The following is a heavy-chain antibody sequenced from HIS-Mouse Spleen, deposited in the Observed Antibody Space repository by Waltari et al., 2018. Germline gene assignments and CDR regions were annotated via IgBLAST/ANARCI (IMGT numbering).Heavy chain of an antibody. CDR3: AKDRGTRILNDANYDSSGDY. Sequence: QVQLVESGGGVVQPGRSLRLSCAASGFTFSSYGMHWVRHAPGKGLEWVAVISYDGSNKYYADSVKGRFTISRDNSKNTLYLQMNSLRAEDTAVYYCAKDRGTRILNDANYDSSGDYWGQGTLVTVSS. CDR2: ISYDGSNK. D-gene: IGHD3-22*01. J-gene: IGHJ4*02. CDR1: GFTFSSYG. V-gene: IGHV3-30*18.